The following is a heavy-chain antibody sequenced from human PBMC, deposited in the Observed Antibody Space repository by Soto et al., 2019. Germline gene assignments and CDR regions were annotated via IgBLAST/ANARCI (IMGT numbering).Heavy chain of an antibody. Sequence: GSLRLSCAASGFTFSSYSMNWVRQAPGKGLEWVSSISSSSSYIYYADSVKGRFTISRDNAKNSLYLQMNSLRAEDTAVYYCAGTDDVDTAMVAFDYWGQGTLVTVS. V-gene: IGHV3-21*01. J-gene: IGHJ4*02. CDR2: ISSSSSYI. CDR3: AGTDDVDTAMVAFDY. D-gene: IGHD5-18*01. CDR1: GFTFSSYS.